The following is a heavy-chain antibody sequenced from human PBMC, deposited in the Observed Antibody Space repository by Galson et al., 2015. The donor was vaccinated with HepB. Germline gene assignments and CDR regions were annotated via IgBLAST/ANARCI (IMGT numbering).Heavy chain of an antibody. J-gene: IGHJ5*02. Sequence: SLRLSCAASGFTFNDYRMNWVRQAPGKGLEWISHISRNSKVIHYADSAKGRFTVSRDNAKNSLYLQMDSLRDGDTALYYCVRDGGDGYNYFDLWGQGTLVTVSS. CDR3: VRDGGDGYNYFDL. CDR1: GFTFNDYR. V-gene: IGHV3-48*02. CDR2: ISRNSKVI. D-gene: IGHD2-21*01.